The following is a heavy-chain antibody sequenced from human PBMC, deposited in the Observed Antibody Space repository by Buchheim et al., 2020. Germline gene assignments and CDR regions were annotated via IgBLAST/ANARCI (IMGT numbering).Heavy chain of an antibody. D-gene: IGHD3-3*01. CDR3: ARAFGVAGRRPFDP. CDR1: GFTFSSYS. CDR2: ISSSSSTI. Sequence: EVQLVESGGGLVQPGGSLRLSCAASGFTFSSYSMNWVRQAPGKGLEWVSYISSSSSTIYYADSVKGRFTIYRDNATNSLYLQMNSLRAEDTAVYYCARAFGVAGRRPFDPWGQGTL. J-gene: IGHJ5*02. V-gene: IGHV3-48*04.